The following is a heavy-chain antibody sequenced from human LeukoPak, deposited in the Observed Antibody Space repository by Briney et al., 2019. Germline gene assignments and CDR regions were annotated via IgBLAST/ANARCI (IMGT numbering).Heavy chain of an antibody. Sequence: PGGSLRLSCAASGFTFSSYGMHWVRQAPGKGLEWVAVIWYDGSNKYYAASVKGRFTISRDNSKNTLYLQMNSLRAKETAVYYCARDRPHSGSTWGQGTLGTVSS. CDR3: ARDRPHSGST. CDR2: IWYDGSNK. CDR1: GFTFSSYG. D-gene: IGHD1-26*01. J-gene: IGHJ5*02. V-gene: IGHV3-33*01.